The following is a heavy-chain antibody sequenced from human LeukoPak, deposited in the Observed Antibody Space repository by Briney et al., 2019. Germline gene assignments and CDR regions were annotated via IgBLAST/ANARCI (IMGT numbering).Heavy chain of an antibody. Sequence: PGGSLRLSCAASGFTFSDYYMSWIRQAPGKGLEWVSYTSFSGNTISYADSVKGRFTFSRDNAKNSLFLQMNRLRAEDTAVYYCARGALTYYYDYWGQGTLVAVSS. CDR3: ARGALTYYYDY. CDR2: TSFSGNTI. D-gene: IGHD4/OR15-4a*01. CDR1: GFTFSDYY. V-gene: IGHV3-11*01. J-gene: IGHJ4*02.